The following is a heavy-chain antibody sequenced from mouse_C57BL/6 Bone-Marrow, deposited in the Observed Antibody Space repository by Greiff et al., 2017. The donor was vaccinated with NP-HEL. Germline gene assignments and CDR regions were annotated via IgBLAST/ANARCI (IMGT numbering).Heavy chain of an antibody. Sequence: EVQVVESGGGLVKPGGSLKLSCAASGFTFSRYAMSWVRQTPEKRLEWVATISDGGSYTYYPDNVKGRFTISRDNAKNNLYLQMSHLKSEDTAMYYCARDHIDGYYLAWFAYWGQGTLVTVSA. J-gene: IGHJ3*01. CDR1: GFTFSRYA. D-gene: IGHD2-3*01. CDR2: ISDGGSYT. CDR3: ARDHIDGYYLAWFAY. V-gene: IGHV5-4*01.